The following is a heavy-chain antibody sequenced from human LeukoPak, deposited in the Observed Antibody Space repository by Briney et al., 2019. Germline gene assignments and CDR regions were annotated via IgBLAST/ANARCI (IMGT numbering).Heavy chain of an antibody. V-gene: IGHV1-46*01. CDR3: ARGRPGTVTTKIWGDWFDP. CDR2: INPSGGST. Sequence: GASVKVSCKASGYTFTSYYMHWVRQAPGQGLEWMGIINPSGGSTSYAQKFQGRVTMTRDTSTSTVYMELSSLRSEDTAVYYCARGRPGTVTTKIWGDWFDPWGQGTLVSVSS. CDR1: GYTFTSYY. J-gene: IGHJ5*02. D-gene: IGHD4-17*01.